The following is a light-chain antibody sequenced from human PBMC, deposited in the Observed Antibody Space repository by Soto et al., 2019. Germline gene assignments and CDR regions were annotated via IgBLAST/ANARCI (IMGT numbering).Light chain of an antibody. Sequence: QSVLTQPASVSGSPGQSITISCTGTSSDVGTYNLVSWYQQHPGKAPKLIIYEGIKRPSGVSNRFSGSKSGNTASLTISGLQAEDESDYYCCSYAGNSTFVFGTGTKVTVL. CDR3: CSYAGNSTFV. CDR2: EGI. J-gene: IGLJ1*01. CDR1: SSDVGTYNL. V-gene: IGLV2-23*01.